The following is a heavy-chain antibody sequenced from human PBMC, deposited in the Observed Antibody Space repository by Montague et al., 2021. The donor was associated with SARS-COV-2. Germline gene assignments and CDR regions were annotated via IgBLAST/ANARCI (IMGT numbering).Heavy chain of an antibody. CDR3: ARRPAPLLHLDWPQRYFDYYGLDV. Sequence: SETLSLTCLVSGGSITSSYYWGWIRQSPGKGLEWIGSIYYSGSTYYNPSLKSRVTISVDTSKKQFSLMLTSVTAADTAVYYCARRPAPLLHLDWPQRYFDYYGLDVWGQGTAVIVS. CDR1: GGSITSSYY. V-gene: IGHV4-39*01. J-gene: IGHJ6*02. D-gene: IGHD3/OR15-3a*01. CDR2: IYYSGST.